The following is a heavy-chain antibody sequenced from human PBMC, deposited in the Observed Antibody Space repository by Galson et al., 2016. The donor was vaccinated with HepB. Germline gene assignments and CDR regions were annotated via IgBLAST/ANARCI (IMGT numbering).Heavy chain of an antibody. Sequence: SLRLSCAASGFSFSAYSMNWVRQAPGKGLEWLSYITNSGSTIFYADSVKGLFIISRDDAKDSLYLQMNSLRVGDTAVYYCVRDHFYAFDVWGQGTVVTVSS. V-gene: IGHV3-48*01. CDR2: ITNSGSTI. J-gene: IGHJ3*01. CDR1: GFSFSAYS. CDR3: VRDHFYAFDV.